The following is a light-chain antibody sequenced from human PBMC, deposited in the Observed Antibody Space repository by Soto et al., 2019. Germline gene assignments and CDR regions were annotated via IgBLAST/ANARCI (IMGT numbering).Light chain of an antibody. Sequence: DIVLTQSPGTLSLSPGERATLSCRASQIISSTYLGWYQQKPGQAPRLLIYGASSRATGIPDRFSGSGSGTDFTLTISRLEPEDFATYYCQQYNSHWTFGQGTKVEIK. CDR1: QIISSTY. CDR2: GAS. V-gene: IGKV3-20*01. J-gene: IGKJ1*01. CDR3: QQYNSHWT.